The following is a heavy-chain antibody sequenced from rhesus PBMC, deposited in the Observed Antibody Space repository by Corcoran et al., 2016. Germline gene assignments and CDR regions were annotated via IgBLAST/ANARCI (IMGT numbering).Heavy chain of an antibody. J-gene: IGHJ3*01. V-gene: IGHV4-169*01. Sequence: QLQLQESGPGLVKPSETLSVTCAVSGGSISSSYRSWIRQAPGKGLEWIGYNYGSGSSTNYNPSLKSRVTLSVDTSKNQLSLKLSSVTTADTAVYYCASTVAATPAFDFWGQGLRVTVSS. CDR1: GGSISSSY. CDR2: NYGSGSST. CDR3: ASTVAATPAFDF. D-gene: IGHD4-29*01.